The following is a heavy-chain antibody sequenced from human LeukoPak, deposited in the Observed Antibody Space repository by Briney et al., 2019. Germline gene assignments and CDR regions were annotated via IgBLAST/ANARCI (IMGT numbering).Heavy chain of an antibody. V-gene: IGHV5-51*01. CDR3: ASIWLGWELLRGDAFDI. D-gene: IGHD1-26*01. J-gene: IGHJ3*02. CDR2: IYPGDSDT. Sequence: GESLKISCKGSGYSFTSYWIGWVRQMPGKGLECMGTIYPGDSDTRYSPSFQGQVTISADKSISTAYLQWSSLKASDTAMYYCASIWLGWELLRGDAFDIWGQGTMVTVSS. CDR1: GYSFTSYW.